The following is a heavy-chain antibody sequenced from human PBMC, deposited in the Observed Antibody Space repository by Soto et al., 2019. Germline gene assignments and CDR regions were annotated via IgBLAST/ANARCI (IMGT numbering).Heavy chain of an antibody. J-gene: IGHJ6*02. D-gene: IGHD3-22*01. Sequence: VGSLRLSCAASEFTFSHYLMHWVRQAPGKGLMWVARISSDGSHTNYADSVKGRFTISRDNTKDTLYVQRSSLRTDDTAVYYCARGDSSGDYLNSKYAMGGWGQGTTVTVSS. V-gene: IGHV3-74*01. CDR1: EFTFSHYL. CDR3: ARGDSSGDYLNSKYAMGG. CDR2: ISSDGSHT.